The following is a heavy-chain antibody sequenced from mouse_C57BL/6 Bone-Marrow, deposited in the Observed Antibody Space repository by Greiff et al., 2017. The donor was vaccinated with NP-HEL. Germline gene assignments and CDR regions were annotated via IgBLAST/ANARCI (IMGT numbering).Heavy chain of an antibody. CDR1: GYTFTSYW. CDR2: IDPSDSYT. V-gene: IGHV1-69*01. J-gene: IGHJ3*01. D-gene: IGHD3-1*01. CDR3: AREGYDNDARFAY. Sequence: QVQLQQPGAELVMPGASVKLSCKASGYTFTSYWMHWVKQRPGQGLEWIGGIDPSDSYTNYNQKFKGKSTLTVDKSSSTAYMQLSSLTSEDSAVDYCAREGYDNDARFAYGGEGTLVTVAA.